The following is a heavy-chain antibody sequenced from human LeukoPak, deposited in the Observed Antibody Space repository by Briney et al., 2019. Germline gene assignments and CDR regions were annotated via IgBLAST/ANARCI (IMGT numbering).Heavy chain of an antibody. CDR1: GFTFSSNG. CDR3: AELGITMIGGV. J-gene: IGHJ6*04. Sequence: GGSLRLSCATSGFTFSSNGMHWVRQAPGKGLEWVTYIRHDGSDRYYADSVKGRFTISRDNSKNTLYLQMNSLRAEDTAVYYCAELGITMIGGVWGKGTTVTISS. D-gene: IGHD3-10*02. V-gene: IGHV3-30*02. CDR2: IRHDGSDR.